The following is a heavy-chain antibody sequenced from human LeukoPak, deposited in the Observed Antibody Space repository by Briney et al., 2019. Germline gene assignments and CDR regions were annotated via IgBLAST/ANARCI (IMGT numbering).Heavy chain of an antibody. V-gene: IGHV1-8*01. CDR3: ARGRGYSNGWFEADDY. CDR1: GYPFISYD. Sequence: ASVKVSCKASGYPFISYDINWVRQATGQGLEWMGWMNPNSGNTGYAQRFQGRVTMTRNTPISTAYMEVSSLRSEDTAMYFCARGRGYSNGWFEADDYWGQGTLVTVSS. CDR2: MNPNSGNT. J-gene: IGHJ4*02. D-gene: IGHD6-19*01.